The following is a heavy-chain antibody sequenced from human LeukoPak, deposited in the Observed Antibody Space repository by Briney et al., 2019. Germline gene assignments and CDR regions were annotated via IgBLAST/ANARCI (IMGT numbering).Heavy chain of an antibody. D-gene: IGHD2-15*01. V-gene: IGHV1-18*01. J-gene: IGHJ4*02. Sequence: GASVKVSCKASGYTFTSYGISWVRQAPGQGLEWMGWISAYNGNTNYAQKLQGRVTMTTDTSTSTAYMELRSLGSDDTAVYYCARGGCSGGSCNNPFDYWGQGTLVTVSS. CDR2: ISAYNGNT. CDR1: GYTFTSYG. CDR3: ARGGCSGGSCNNPFDY.